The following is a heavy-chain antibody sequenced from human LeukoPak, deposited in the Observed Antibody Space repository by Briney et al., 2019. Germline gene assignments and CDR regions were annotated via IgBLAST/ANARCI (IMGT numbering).Heavy chain of an antibody. J-gene: IGHJ3*02. V-gene: IGHV4-34*01. Sequence: PSETLSLTCAVYGGSFSGYYWSWIRQPPGKGLEWIGEINHSGSTNYNPSLKSRVTISVDTSKNQFSLKLSSVTAADTAVYYCARGRTIFGVAPFIWGQGTMVTVSS. CDR2: INHSGST. D-gene: IGHD3-3*01. CDR3: ARGRTIFGVAPFI. CDR1: GGSFSGYY.